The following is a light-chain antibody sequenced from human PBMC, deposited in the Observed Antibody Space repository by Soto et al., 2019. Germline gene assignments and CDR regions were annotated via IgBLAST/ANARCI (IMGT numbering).Light chain of an antibody. CDR3: LQHNSYPWK. J-gene: IGKJ1*01. CDR2: AAS. V-gene: IGKV1-17*03. CDR1: QDISSY. Sequence: DIQMTQSPSVMSASVGDRVTISCRASQDISSYLAWFQQKPAKVPKRLIYAASSLQSGVPSRFSGSGSGTEFTLTISSMQPEDFETYDYLQHNSYPWKFGKGPKVDI.